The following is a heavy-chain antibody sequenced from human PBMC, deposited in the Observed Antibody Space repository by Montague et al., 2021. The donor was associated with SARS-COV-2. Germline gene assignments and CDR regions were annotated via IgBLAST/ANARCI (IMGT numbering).Heavy chain of an antibody. CDR3: ASAQNTCFIANCVNYFDV. Sequence: SETLSLTCDVSCGSMSGYYWTWIRLSPGKGLEWIGYVHYTGSTMYNPSLKTLVSLSLDTPKNHFSLHLSSVTAADTAIYFCASAQNTCFIANCVNYFDVWGLGALVTVSS. J-gene: IGHJ4*02. CDR2: VHYTGST. CDR1: CGSMSGYY. V-gene: IGHV4-59*01. D-gene: IGHD1-1*01.